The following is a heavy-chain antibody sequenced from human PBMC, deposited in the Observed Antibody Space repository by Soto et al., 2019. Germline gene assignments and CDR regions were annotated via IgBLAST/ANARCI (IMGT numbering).Heavy chain of an antibody. V-gene: IGHV1-69*13. Sequence: SVKVSCKASGYTFTSYPMHWVRQAPGQGLEWMGGIIPVFGTANYAQKFQGRVTITADESTSIVYMDVTSLRSEDTAVYYCARGDATKIVVTTYYGMDVWGQGTTVTVSS. J-gene: IGHJ6*02. CDR2: IIPVFGTA. CDR3: ARGDATKIVVTTYYGMDV. CDR1: GYTFTSYP. D-gene: IGHD4-17*01.